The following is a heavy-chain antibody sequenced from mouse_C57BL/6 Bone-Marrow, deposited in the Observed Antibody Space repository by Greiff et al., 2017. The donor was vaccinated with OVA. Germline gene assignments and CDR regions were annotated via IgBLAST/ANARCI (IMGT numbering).Heavy chain of an antibody. V-gene: IGHV2-2*01. CDR3: ASPTGVAWFAY. J-gene: IGHJ3*01. CDR2: IWSGGST. D-gene: IGHD4-1*02. CDR1: GFSLTSYG. Sequence: QVQLQQSGPGLVQPSQSLSITCTVSGFSLTSYGVHWVRQSPGKGLEWLGVIWSGGSTDYNAAFISRLSISKDNSKSQVFFKMNSLQADDTAIYYCASPTGVAWFAYWGQGTLVTVSA.